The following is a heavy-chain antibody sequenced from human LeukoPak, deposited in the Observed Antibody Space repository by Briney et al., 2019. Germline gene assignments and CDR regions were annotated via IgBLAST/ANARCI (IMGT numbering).Heavy chain of an antibody. Sequence: SETLSLTCNVSGGSISSGGYFWSWIRQHPGKGLEWIGDIFNIGSTYYNPSLKSRVTISVDTSKHQFSLNLTSVTAADTAVYFCASKPNLALFNYWGRGILVTVSS. CDR1: GGSISSGGYF. J-gene: IGHJ4*02. CDR2: IFNIGST. CDR3: ASKPNLALFNY. V-gene: IGHV4-31*03. D-gene: IGHD1-14*01.